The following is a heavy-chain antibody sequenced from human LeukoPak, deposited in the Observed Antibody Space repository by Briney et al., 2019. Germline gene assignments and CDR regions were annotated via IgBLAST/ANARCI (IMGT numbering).Heavy chain of an antibody. CDR2: IYSGGNT. V-gene: IGHV3-66*01. CDR3: ARDLSVLWFGELLPTYYFDY. CDR1: GFTVSINY. J-gene: IGHJ4*02. Sequence: GGSLRLSCAASGFTVSINYMSWVRQAPGKGLEWVSVIYSGGNTYYADSVKGRFTISRDNSKNMVFLQMNSLRAEDAAVYYCARDLSVLWFGELLPTYYFDYWGQGTLVTVSS. D-gene: IGHD3-10*01.